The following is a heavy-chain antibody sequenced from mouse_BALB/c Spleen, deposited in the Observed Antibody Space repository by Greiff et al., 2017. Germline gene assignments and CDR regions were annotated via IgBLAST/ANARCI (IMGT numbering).Heavy chain of an antibody. Sequence: VQLQQTGPELVKPGASVKISCKASGYSFTDYIMLWVKQSHGKSLEWIGNINPYYGSTSYNLKFKGKATLTVDKSSSTAYMQLNSLTSEDSAVYYCARSLKGNAMDYWGQGTSVTVSS. CDR1: GYSFTDYI. V-gene: IGHV1-39*01. CDR2: INPYYGST. J-gene: IGHJ4*01. CDR3: ARSLKGNAMDY.